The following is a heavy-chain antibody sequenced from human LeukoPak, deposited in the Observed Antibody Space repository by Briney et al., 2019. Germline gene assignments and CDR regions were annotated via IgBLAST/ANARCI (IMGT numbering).Heavy chain of an antibody. Sequence: GGSLRLSCAASGFTFSSSTMNWVRQAPGKGLEWVSSISSSSNYIYYADSVKGRFTISRDNAKNSLYLQMNSLRAEDTAVYYCAREPKTYYYDSSGQIDYWGQGTLVTVSS. J-gene: IGHJ4*02. D-gene: IGHD3-22*01. CDR2: ISSSSNYI. CDR3: AREPKTYYYDSSGQIDY. V-gene: IGHV3-21*01. CDR1: GFTFSSST.